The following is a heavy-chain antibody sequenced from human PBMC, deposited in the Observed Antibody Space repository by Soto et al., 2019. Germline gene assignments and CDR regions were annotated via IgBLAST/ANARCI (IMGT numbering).Heavy chain of an antibody. CDR1: GFTVIDYY. J-gene: IGHJ6*02. Sequence: QVRLVESGGGLVKPGGSLRLSCAASGFTVIDYYMNWIRPAPGKGLEWLSHLTKRDEYTNYTDSVGGRFTMSRDISNMSVYRQRNRLTSNYSAVYDCARGDGDVDGDNGMDVWGQGTTVTVS. CDR2: LTKRDEYT. V-gene: IGHV3-11*06. CDR3: ARGDGDVDGDNGMDV. D-gene: IGHD1-26*01.